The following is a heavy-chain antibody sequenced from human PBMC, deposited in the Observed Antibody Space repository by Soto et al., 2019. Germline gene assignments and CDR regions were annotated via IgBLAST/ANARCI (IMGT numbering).Heavy chain of an antibody. Sequence: SETLSLTCVVSGGSISSGGYYWSWIRQPPGKGLEWIGYIYYSGSTNYNPSLKSRVTISVDTSKNQFSLKLSSVTAADTAVYYCARRYGSAFDFWGQGTMVTVSS. CDR1: GGSISSGGYY. CDR3: ARRYGSAFDF. D-gene: IGHD3-10*01. CDR2: IYYSGST. V-gene: IGHV4-61*08. J-gene: IGHJ3*01.